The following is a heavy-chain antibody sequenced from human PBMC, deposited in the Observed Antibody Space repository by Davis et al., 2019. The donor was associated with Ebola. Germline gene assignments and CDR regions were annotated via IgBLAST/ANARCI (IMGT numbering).Heavy chain of an antibody. V-gene: IGHV1-46*03. CDR1: GYTFTSYY. D-gene: IGHD2-15*01. J-gene: IGHJ6*02. Sequence: ASAKVSCKASGYTFTSYYMHWVRQAPGQGLEWMGIINPSGGSTSYAQKFQGRVTMTRDTSTSTVYMELSSLRSEDTAVYYWAREEIVVVVAATYYYYGMDVWGQGTTVTVSS. CDR2: INPSGGST. CDR3: AREEIVVVVAATYYYYGMDV.